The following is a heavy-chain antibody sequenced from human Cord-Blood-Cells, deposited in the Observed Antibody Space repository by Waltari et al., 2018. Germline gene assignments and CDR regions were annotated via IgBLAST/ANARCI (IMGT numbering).Heavy chain of an antibody. CDR1: GYPFTSYA. D-gene: IGHD6-13*01. CDR3: ARVTAGRAEYFQH. J-gene: IGHJ1*01. V-gene: IGHV7-4-1*02. CDR2: INTNTGNP. Sequence: QVQLVQSGSELKKPGASVKVSCKASGYPFTSYARNGVRKAPGQGLEWMGWINTNTGNPAYAQGVTGRFVFSLDTSVSTEYLQISSLKAEDTAVYYCARVTAGRAEYFQHWGQGTLVTVSS.